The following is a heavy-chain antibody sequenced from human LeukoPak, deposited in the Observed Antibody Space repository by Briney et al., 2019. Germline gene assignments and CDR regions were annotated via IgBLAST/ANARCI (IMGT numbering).Heavy chain of an antibody. CDR1: GFTFSSYW. J-gene: IGHJ3*02. Sequence: PGRSLRLSCAASGFTFSSYWVHWVRRAPGKGLVWVSRIDSDGSNTNYADSVKGRFTISRDNAKNTLFLQMNSLRGEDTAVYYCARSSLGAFDIWGQGTMVTVSS. D-gene: IGHD6-13*01. CDR2: IDSDGSNT. CDR3: ARSSLGAFDI. V-gene: IGHV3-74*01.